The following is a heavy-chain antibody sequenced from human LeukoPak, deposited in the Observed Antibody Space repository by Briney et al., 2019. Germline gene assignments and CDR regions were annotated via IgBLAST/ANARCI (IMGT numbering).Heavy chain of an antibody. CDR3: ARSYPPNRRIDP. J-gene: IGHJ5*02. Sequence: SETLSLTCAVYGGSFSGYYWSWIRQPPGKGLEWIGEINHSGSTNYNPSLKSRVTISVDTSKNQFSLKLSSVTAADTAVYYCARSYPPNRRIDPWGQGTLVTVSS. CDR1: GGSFSGYY. V-gene: IGHV4-34*01. D-gene: IGHD5-18*01. CDR2: INHSGST.